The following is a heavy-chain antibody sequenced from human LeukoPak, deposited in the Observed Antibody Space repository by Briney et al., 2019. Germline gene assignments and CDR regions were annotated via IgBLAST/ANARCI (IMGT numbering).Heavy chain of an antibody. CDR3: AKDRQTYYDILTGFPQFDAFDM. J-gene: IGHJ3*02. D-gene: IGHD3-9*01. CDR1: GFTFTTYG. Sequence: PGGTLRLSCAASGFTFTTYGMSWVRQAPGKGLEWVSGISGSGGSTYYADSVKGRFTISRDNSKNMVYLQMTTLRAEDTAVYYCAKDRQTYYDILTGFPQFDAFDMWGQGTMVTVSS. CDR2: ISGSGGST. V-gene: IGHV3-23*01.